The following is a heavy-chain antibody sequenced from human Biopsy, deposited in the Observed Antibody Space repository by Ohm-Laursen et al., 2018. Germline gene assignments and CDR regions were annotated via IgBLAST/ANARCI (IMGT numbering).Heavy chain of an antibody. Sequence: SQTLSLTCVVFGKTFSDYQWSWIRQPPGKGLEWIGQINQAGTTNYNLSLKSRVSISADASKYEFSLRLTSVTAADTAVYLCGNEVHGRDYWGLGAQVTVSS. D-gene: IGHD2-15*01. CDR3: GNEVHGRDY. J-gene: IGHJ4*02. V-gene: IGHV4-34*08. CDR2: INQAGTT. CDR1: GKTFSDYQ.